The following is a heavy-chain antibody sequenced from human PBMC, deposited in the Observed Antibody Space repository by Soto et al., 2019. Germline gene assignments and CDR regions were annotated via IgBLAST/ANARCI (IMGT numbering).Heavy chain of an antibody. D-gene: IGHD3-3*01. CDR3: AKPSRSGYLEEPFDY. CDR1: GFTFSSYA. Sequence: PGGSLRLSCAASGFTFSSYAMSWVRQAPGKGLEWVSAISGSGGSTYYADSVKGRFTISRDNSKNTLYLQMNSLRAEDTAVYYCAKPSRSGYLEEPFDYWGQGTLVTVSS. CDR2: ISGSGGST. J-gene: IGHJ4*02. V-gene: IGHV3-23*01.